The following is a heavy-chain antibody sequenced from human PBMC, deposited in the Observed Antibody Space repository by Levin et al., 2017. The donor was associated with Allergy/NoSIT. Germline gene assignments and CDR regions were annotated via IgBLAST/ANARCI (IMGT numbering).Heavy chain of an antibody. CDR2: MNPNSGNT. CDR3: ARGPSRISVTMVRGVSLPAPKRARNNWFDP. Sequence: GASVKVSCKASGYTFTSYDINWVRQATGLGLEWMGWMNPNSGNTGYAQKFQGRVTMTRNTSISTAYMELSSLRSEDTAVYYCARGPSRISVTMVRGVSLPAPKRARNNWFDPWGQGTLVTVSS. V-gene: IGHV1-8*01. D-gene: IGHD3-10*01. J-gene: IGHJ5*02. CDR1: GYTFTSYD.